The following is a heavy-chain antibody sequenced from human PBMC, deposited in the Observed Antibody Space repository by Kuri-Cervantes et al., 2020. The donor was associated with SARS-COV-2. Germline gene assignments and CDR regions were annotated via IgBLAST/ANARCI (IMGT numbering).Heavy chain of an antibody. CDR2: INGSGTGA. V-gene: IGHV3-23*01. CDR1: GFSFSSYA. Sequence: GGSLRLSCAASGFSFSSYAMSWVRQAPGKGLEWVSVINGSGTGAYYADSVKGRFTISRDNSKNTLYLQMNSLRAEDTAVYFCAKDPTATTEYYYAMDVWGQGTTVTVSS. D-gene: IGHD1-7*01. J-gene: IGHJ6*02. CDR3: AKDPTATTEYYYAMDV.